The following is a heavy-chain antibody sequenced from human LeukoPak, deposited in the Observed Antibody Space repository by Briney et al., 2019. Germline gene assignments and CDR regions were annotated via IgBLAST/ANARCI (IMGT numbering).Heavy chain of an antibody. CDR2: ISSSSSTI. CDR1: GFTFSSYS. V-gene: IGHV3-48*04. CDR3: FLTYYSSGYYDEDY. J-gene: IGHJ4*02. D-gene: IGHD3-22*01. Sequence: GGSLRLSCAASGFTFSSYSMNWVRQAPGKGLEWVSYISSSSSTIYYADSVKGRFTISRDNAKNSLYLQMNSLRAEDTAVYYCFLTYYSSGYYDEDYWGQGTLVTVSS.